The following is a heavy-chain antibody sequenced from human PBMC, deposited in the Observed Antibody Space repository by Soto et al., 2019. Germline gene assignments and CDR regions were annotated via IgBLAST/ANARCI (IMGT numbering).Heavy chain of an antibody. CDR1: GFTFSSDG. D-gene: IGHD3-10*01. CDR3: AKEGFGELFFYMDV. CDR2: ISYDGSKT. Sequence: QVQLLEAGGGVVQPGRSLRLSCAASGFTFSSDGMHWVRQAPGKGLEWVAVISYDGSKTYYADSVKGRFTISRDNFKSTLYLQRNRLRADDTAVYYCAKEGFGELFFYMDVWGNGTTVTVS. J-gene: IGHJ6*03. V-gene: IGHV3-30*18.